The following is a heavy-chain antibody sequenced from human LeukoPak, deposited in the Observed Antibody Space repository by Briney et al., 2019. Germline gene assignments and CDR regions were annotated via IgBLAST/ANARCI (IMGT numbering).Heavy chain of an antibody. CDR1: GFTFSGYT. CDR3: AELGITMIGGV. V-gene: IGHV3-7*01. CDR2: IKQDGSEK. D-gene: IGHD3-10*02. J-gene: IGHJ6*04. Sequence: GSLRLSCAASGFTFSGYTLHWVRQAPGKGLEWVANIKQDGSEKYYVDSVKGRFTISRDNAKNSLYLQMNSLRAEDTAVYYCAELGITMIGGVWGKGTTVTISS.